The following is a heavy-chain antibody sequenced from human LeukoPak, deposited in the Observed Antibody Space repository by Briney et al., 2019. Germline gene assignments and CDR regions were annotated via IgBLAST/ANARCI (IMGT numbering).Heavy chain of an antibody. CDR3: ARDVVVVVAATLSRNDYYYYGMDV. J-gene: IGHJ6*02. V-gene: IGHV3-66*02. D-gene: IGHD2-15*01. Sequence: PGGPLRLSCAASGFTVSSNYMSWVCQAPGKGLEWVSVIYSGGSTYYADSVKGRFTISRDNSKNTLYLQMNSLRAEDTAVYYCARDVVVVVAATLSRNDYYYYGMDVWGQGTTVTVSS. CDR1: GFTVSSNY. CDR2: IYSGGST.